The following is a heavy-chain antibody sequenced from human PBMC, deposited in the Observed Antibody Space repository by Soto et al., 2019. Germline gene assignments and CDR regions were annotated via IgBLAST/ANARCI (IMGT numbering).Heavy chain of an antibody. D-gene: IGHD3-22*01. V-gene: IGHV3-21*01. CDR1: GFTFSSYS. CDR3: ARVFDYYEPNYYYALDV. Sequence: EVQRVESGGGLVKPGGSLRLSCAASGFTFSSYSMNWVRQAPGKGLEWVSSISNSSSYIYYADSVKGRFTICRDNGKNSPYLQVNNHRAEATAMYHYARVFDYYEPNYYYALDVWGQGTTVTVSS. CDR2: ISNSSSYI. J-gene: IGHJ6*02.